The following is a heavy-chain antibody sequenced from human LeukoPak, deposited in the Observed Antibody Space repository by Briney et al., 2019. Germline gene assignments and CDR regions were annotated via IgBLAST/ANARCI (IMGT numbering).Heavy chain of an antibody. CDR1: GGTFSSYA. D-gene: IGHD3-9*01. J-gene: IGHJ4*02. CDR3: AREGYYDILTGYQYYFDY. Sequence: GSSVKVSCKASGGTFSSYAISWVRQAPGQGLEWMGGIIPIFGIANYAQKFQGRVTITADKSTSTAYMELSSLRSEDTAVYYCAREGYYDILTGYQYYFDYWGQGTLVTVSS. V-gene: IGHV1-69*17. CDR2: IIPIFGIA.